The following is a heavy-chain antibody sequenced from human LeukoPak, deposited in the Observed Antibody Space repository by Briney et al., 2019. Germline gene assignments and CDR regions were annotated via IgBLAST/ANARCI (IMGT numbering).Heavy chain of an antibody. CDR2: ISAYNGNT. V-gene: IGHV1-18*01. CDR1: GGTFSSYA. J-gene: IGHJ4*02. Sequence: ASAKVSCKASGGTFSSYAISWVRQAPGQGLEWMGWISAYNGNTNYAQKLQGRVTMTTDTSTSTAYMELRSLRSDDTAVYYCARDHNFGDLLTDYWGQGTLVTVSS. CDR3: ARDHNFGDLLTDY. D-gene: IGHD4-17*01.